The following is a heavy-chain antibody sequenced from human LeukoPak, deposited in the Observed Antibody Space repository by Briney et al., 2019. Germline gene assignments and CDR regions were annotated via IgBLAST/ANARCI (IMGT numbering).Heavy chain of an antibody. CDR1: AFTFSNYG. J-gene: IGHJ5*02. D-gene: IGHD6-13*01. Sequence: PGGSLRLSCAASAFTFSNYGMHWVRQAPVKGLEWVAFIRYDGSNKYYPDSVRGRFTVSRDNSKNTLYLQMNSLRPEDTAVYYCAKVLGEYSIRSKPLDTWGQGTLVTVSS. CDR3: AKVLGEYSIRSKPLDT. V-gene: IGHV3-30*02. CDR2: IRYDGSNK.